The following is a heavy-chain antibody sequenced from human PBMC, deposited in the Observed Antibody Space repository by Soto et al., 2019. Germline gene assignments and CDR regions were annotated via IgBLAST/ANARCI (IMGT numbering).Heavy chain of an antibody. CDR3: ARDLREQLVPYYYYGMDV. CDR1: GFTFGSYG. D-gene: IGHD6-13*01. CDR2: IWYDGSNK. V-gene: IGHV3-33*01. J-gene: IGHJ6*02. Sequence: GGSLRLSCTASGFTFGSYGMHWVRQAPGKGLEWVAVIWYDGSNKYYADSVKGRFTISRDNSKNTLYLQMNSLRAEDTAVYYCARDLREQLVPYYYYGMDVWGQGTTVTVSS.